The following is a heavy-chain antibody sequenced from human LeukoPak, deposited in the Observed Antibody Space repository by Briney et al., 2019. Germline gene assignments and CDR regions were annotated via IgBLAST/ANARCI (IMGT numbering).Heavy chain of an antibody. CDR2: IIPFFATA. J-gene: IGHJ4*02. V-gene: IGHV1-69*05. CDR3: ARERGNYDSSGSFDY. CDR1: GGTFISYA. Sequence: ASXXVSCKASGGTFISYAISWVRQAPGQGREWMGRIIPFFATANYSQKFQGRVTITTDESTSTAYMELSSLRSEDTAVYYCARERGNYDSSGSFDYWGQGTLVTVSS. D-gene: IGHD3-22*01.